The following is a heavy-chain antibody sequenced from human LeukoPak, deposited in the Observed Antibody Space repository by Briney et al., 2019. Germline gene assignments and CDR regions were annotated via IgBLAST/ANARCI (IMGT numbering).Heavy chain of an antibody. Sequence: GGSLRLSCAASGFTFSSYSMNWVRQAPGKGLEWVSSISSSSSYIYYADSVKGRFTISRDNAKNSLYLQMNSLRAEDTAVYYCARDHTTVTTRYYDMDVWGQGTTVTVSS. V-gene: IGHV3-21*01. D-gene: IGHD4-17*01. J-gene: IGHJ6*02. CDR3: ARDHTTVTTRYYDMDV. CDR2: ISSSSSYI. CDR1: GFTFSSYS.